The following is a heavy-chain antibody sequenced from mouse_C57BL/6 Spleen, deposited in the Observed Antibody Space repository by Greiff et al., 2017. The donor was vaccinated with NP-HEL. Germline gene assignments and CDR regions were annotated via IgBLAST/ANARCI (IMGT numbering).Heavy chain of an antibody. Sequence: EVKLMESGPGLVKPSQSLSLTCSVTGYSITSGYYWNWIRQFPGNKLEWMGYISYDGSNNYNPSLKNRISITRDTSKNQFFLKLNSVTTEDTATYYCARYDYDEGFAYWGQGTLVTVSA. D-gene: IGHD2-4*01. J-gene: IGHJ3*01. CDR1: GYSITSGYY. V-gene: IGHV3-6*01. CDR3: ARYDYDEGFAY. CDR2: ISYDGSN.